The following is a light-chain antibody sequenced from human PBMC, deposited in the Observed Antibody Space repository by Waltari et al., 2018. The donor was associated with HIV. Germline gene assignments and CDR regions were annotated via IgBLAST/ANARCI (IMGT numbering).Light chain of an antibody. J-gene: IGLJ2*01. Sequence: QSALTQPASVSGSPGQSITISCTGTSSDVGGYNYVSWYQQHPGKAPKLMIYEVSNRPSGVSNRFSGSKSGNTASLTISGLQAEDEADYYRSSYTSSSIPVVFGGGTKLTVL. CDR2: EVS. CDR1: SSDVGGYNY. V-gene: IGLV2-14*01. CDR3: SSYTSSSIPVV.